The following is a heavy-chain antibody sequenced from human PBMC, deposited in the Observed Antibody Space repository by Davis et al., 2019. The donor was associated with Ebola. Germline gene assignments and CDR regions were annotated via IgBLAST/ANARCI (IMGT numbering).Heavy chain of an antibody. J-gene: IGHJ5*02. V-gene: IGHV2-5*02. CDR1: GISLSTSGLG. CDR3: VLRRFSSSYYTNWVDP. CDR2: IYWDDDK. D-gene: IGHD2-2*02. Sequence: SGPTLAKPTQTLTLTCTLSGISLSTSGLGVGWVRQPPGKALQWPAPIYWDDDKPYNPSLKSRLTITKDTSKSQVVLTMTNVDPPDTATYHCVLRRFSSSYYTNWVDPWGPGALVTVSS.